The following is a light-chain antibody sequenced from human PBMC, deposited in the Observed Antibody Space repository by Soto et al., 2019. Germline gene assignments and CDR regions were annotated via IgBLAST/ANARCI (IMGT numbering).Light chain of an antibody. CDR1: QTVSSNY. CDR2: GAS. V-gene: IGKV3-20*01. CDR3: QQYGSSPRT. Sequence: EIVLTQSPGTLSLSPGERATLSCRASQTVSSNYLAWYQQKPGQAPSLLIYGASSRATGIPNRLSGSGSGTDFTLTIASLDPEDFAVYYCQQYGSSPRTFGQGTKVEIK. J-gene: IGKJ1*01.